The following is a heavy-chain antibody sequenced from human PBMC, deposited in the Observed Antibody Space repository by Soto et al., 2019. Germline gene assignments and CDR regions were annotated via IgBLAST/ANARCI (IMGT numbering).Heavy chain of an antibody. D-gene: IGHD5-18*01. CDR2: ISHDESNK. CDR1: GFTFITYP. V-gene: IGHV3-30-3*01. CDR3: ARWNVQYDSYGYF. J-gene: IGHJ4*02. Sequence: HPGGSLRLSCAASGFTFITYPMHWVRQAPGKGLEWVALISHDESNKYYADSVKGRFTISRDNSKNTLFLQMNSLTAEDTAVYYCARWNVQYDSYGYFWGQGTLVTVSS.